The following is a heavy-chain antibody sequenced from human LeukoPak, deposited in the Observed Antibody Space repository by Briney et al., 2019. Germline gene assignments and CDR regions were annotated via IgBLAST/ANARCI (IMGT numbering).Heavy chain of an antibody. CDR2: ISSSGSTI. D-gene: IGHD3-10*01. Sequence: GGSLRLSCAASGFTFSNAWMSWVRQAPGKGLEWVSYISSSGSTIYYADSVKGRFTISRDNAKNSLYLQMNSLRAEDTAVYYCARDSAMVRGVMKYWGQGTLVTVSS. CDR1: GFTFSNAW. CDR3: ARDSAMVRGVMKY. J-gene: IGHJ4*02. V-gene: IGHV3-11*04.